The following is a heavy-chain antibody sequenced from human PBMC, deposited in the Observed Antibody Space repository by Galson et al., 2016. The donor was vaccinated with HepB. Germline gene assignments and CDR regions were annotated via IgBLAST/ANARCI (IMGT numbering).Heavy chain of an antibody. CDR2: IDWDDDK. Sequence: PALVKPTQTLTLTCTFSGFSLSTSGMRVSWIRQPPGKAQEWLARIDWDDDKFYSTSLKTRLTISKDTSKNQVVLTMTNMDPVDTATYYCARTAVAGAYYFDYWGQGTLVTVSS. J-gene: IGHJ4*02. CDR3: ARTAVAGAYYFDY. V-gene: IGHV2-70*04. CDR1: GFSLSTSGMR. D-gene: IGHD6-19*01.